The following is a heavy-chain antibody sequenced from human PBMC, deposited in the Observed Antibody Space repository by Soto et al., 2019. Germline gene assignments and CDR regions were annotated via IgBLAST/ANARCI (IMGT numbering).Heavy chain of an antibody. D-gene: IGHD1-7*01. V-gene: IGHV1-69*12. J-gene: IGHJ6*02. CDR2: IIPIFGTA. Sequence: QVQLVQSGAEVKKPGSSVKVSCKASGGTFSSYAISWVRQAPGQGLEWMGGIIPIFGTANYAQKFQGRVTITADESTRTAYMELSSLRSEDTAVYYCAREIGTTRDYYYGMDVWGQGTTVTVSS. CDR1: GGTFSSYA. CDR3: AREIGTTRDYYYGMDV.